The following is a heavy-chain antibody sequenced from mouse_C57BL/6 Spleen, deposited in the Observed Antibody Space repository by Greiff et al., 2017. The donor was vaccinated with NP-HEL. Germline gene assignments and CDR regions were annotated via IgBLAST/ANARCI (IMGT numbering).Heavy chain of an antibody. Sequence: QVQLQQSGAELVRPGTSVKVSCKASGYAFTNYLIEWVKQRPGQGLEWIGVINPGSGGTNYNEEFKGKATLTADKSSSTAYMQLSSLTSEDSAVYFCARSSEGYFDVWGTGTTVTVSS. CDR1: GYAFTNYL. CDR3: ARSSEGYFDV. CDR2: INPGSGGT. J-gene: IGHJ1*03. V-gene: IGHV1-54*01. D-gene: IGHD1-1*01.